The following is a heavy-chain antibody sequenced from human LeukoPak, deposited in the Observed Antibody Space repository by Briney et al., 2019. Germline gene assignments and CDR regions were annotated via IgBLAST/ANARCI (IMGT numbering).Heavy chain of an antibody. V-gene: IGHV1-2*02. CDR2: FNPSSGGS. CDR1: GYTFTDYY. J-gene: IGHJ5*02. CDR3: AREKQRYFEKTGFDA. D-gene: IGHD3-9*01. Sequence: ASVKVSCKASGYTFTDYYIQWVRQAPGQGLEWMGGFNPSSGGSDYAQKFQGRVTMTGDTSTSSGYMKLSRLRSDDTAVYYCAREKQRYFEKTGFDAWGQGTLVTVS.